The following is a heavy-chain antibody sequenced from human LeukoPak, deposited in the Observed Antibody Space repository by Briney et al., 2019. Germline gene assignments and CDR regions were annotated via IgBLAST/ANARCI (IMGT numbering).Heavy chain of an antibody. CDR1: GGSISSYY. V-gene: IGHV4-59*01. D-gene: IGHD3-3*01. J-gene: IGHJ4*02. CDR2: IYYSGST. CDR3: ASLLLWSGYHYLGY. Sequence: SETLSLTCTVSGGSISSYYWSWIRQPPGKGLEWIGYIYYSGSTNYNPSLKSRVTISVDTSKNQFSLKLSSVTAADTAVYYCASLLLWSGYHYLGYWGQGTLVTVSS.